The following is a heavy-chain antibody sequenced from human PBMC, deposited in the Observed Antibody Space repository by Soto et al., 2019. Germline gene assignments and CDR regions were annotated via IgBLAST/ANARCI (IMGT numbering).Heavy chain of an antibody. Sequence: GGSLRLSCAASGFTFSDYGMHWVRQAPGKGLEWVAVIWFDGSNKYYADSVKGRFTLSRDNSKNRLYLQMNGLRAEDTAVYYCARDPSHGSGSFLDYWGQGTPVTVSS. D-gene: IGHD3-10*01. CDR3: ARDPSHGSGSFLDY. J-gene: IGHJ4*02. V-gene: IGHV3-33*01. CDR2: IWFDGSNK. CDR1: GFTFSDYG.